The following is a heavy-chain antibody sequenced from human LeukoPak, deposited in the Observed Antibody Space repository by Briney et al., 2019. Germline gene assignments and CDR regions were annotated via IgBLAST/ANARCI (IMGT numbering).Heavy chain of an antibody. D-gene: IGHD2-2*01. Sequence: GGSLRLSCAASGFTFSSYSMNWVRQAPGKGLEWVSYISSSSSTIYYADSVKGRFTISRDNAKNSLYLQMNSLRAEDTAVYYCARDLVVVRYYYGMDVWGQGTTVTVSS. V-gene: IGHV3-48*01. CDR2: ISSSSSTI. CDR1: GFTFSSYS. J-gene: IGHJ6*02. CDR3: ARDLVVVRYYYGMDV.